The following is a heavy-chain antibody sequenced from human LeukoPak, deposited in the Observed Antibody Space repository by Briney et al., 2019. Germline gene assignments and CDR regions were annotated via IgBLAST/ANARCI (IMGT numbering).Heavy chain of an antibody. J-gene: IGHJ4*02. CDR1: GGSISSGGYS. D-gene: IGHD3-10*01. V-gene: IGHV4-30-2*01. CDR3: AREGDYGSGSYYLDY. Sequence: PSETLSLTCAVSGGSISSGGYSWSWIRQPPGKGLEWIGYIYHSGSTYYNPSLKSRVTISVDRSKNQFSLKLSSATAADTAVYYCAREGDYGSGSYYLDYWGQGTLVTVSS. CDR2: IYHSGST.